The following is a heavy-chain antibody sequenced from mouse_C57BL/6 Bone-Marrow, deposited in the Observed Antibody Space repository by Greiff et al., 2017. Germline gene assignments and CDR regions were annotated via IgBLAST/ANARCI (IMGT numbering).Heavy chain of an antibody. CDR2: IDPSDSYT. V-gene: IGHV1-59*01. CDR1: GYTFTSYW. Sequence: VKLQQPGAELVRPGTSVKLSCKASGYTFTSYWMHWVKQRPGQGLEWIGVIDPSDSYTNYNQKFKGKATLTVDTSSSTAYMQLSSLTSEDSAVYYCARSLSYFDYWGKGTTLTVSS. CDR3: ARSLSYFDY. J-gene: IGHJ2*01. D-gene: IGHD6-1*01.